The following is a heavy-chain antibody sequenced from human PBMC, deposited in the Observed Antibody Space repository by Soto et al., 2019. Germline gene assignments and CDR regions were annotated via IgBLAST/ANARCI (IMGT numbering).Heavy chain of an antibody. CDR1: GYPVTAYY. CDR3: ARGGGVGVAGSAAFDM. CDR2: INPATGAA. D-gene: IGHD6-19*01. V-gene: IGHV1-2*02. Sequence: QLHLVQYGAVVKKPGASVTVSCSASGYPVTAYYMHWVRQAPGRGREWMGGINPATGAAKYTQTLQGRLTLTRDRSTGRDLMALPGLTSEDTAVFCCARGGGVGVAGSAAFDMWGQGTLVTVSS. J-gene: IGHJ3*02.